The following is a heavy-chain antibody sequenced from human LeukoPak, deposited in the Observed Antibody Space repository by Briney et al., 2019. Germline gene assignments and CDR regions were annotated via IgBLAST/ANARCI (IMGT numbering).Heavy chain of an antibody. V-gene: IGHV3-53*01. J-gene: IGHJ4*02. Sequence: PGGSLRLSCAASGFTVSSNYMSWVRQAPGKGLEWVSVIYSGGSTYYADSVKGRFTISRDNSKNTLYLQMNSLRAENTAVYYCARGGITMMSNRGYYFDYWGQGTLATVSS. CDR3: ARGGITMMSNRGYYFDY. CDR1: GFTVSSNY. CDR2: IYSGGST. D-gene: IGHD3-22*01.